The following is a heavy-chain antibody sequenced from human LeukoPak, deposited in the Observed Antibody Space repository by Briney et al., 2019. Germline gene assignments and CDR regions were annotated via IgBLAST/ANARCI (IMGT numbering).Heavy chain of an antibody. CDR2: INPNSGGT. V-gene: IGHV1-2*06. CDR1: GYTFTGYY. J-gene: IGHJ4*02. D-gene: IGHD4-17*01. Sequence: ASVKVSCKASGYTFTGYYMHWVRQAPGQGLERVGRINPNSGGTNYAQKFQGRVTMTRDTSISTAYMELSRLRSDDTAVYYCARAYGDYALNFGYWGQGTLVTVSS. CDR3: ARAYGDYALNFGY.